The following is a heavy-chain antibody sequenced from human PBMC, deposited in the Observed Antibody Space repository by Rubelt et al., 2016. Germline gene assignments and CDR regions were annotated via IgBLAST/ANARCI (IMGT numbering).Heavy chain of an antibody. Sequence: QVQLVQSGAEVKKPGASVKVSCKASGYTFTSYGISWVRQAPGQGLEWMGWISAYNGNTNDAQKLQGRVTMTTDTSTSTAYMGLRGLRSDDTAVYDCARCYGSGSYGNWFDPWGQGTLVTVSS. CDR2: ISAYNGNT. V-gene: IGHV1-18*01. D-gene: IGHD3-10*01. CDR3: ARCYGSGSYGNWFDP. CDR1: GYTFTSYG. J-gene: IGHJ5*02.